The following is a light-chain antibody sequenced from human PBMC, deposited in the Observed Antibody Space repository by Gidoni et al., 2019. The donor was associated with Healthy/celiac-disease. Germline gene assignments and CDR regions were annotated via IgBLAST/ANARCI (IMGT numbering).Light chain of an antibody. J-gene: IGKJ2*01. CDR3: QQSYSTPPT. CDR1: QSISSY. V-gene: IGKV1-39*01. CDR2: AAS. Sequence: DIQMTRSPSSLSASVGDRVTITCRASQSISSYLNWYQQKPGKAPKLLIYAASSLQSGVPSRFSGSGSGTDFTLTISSLQPADFATYYCQQSYSTPPTFGQGTKLEIK.